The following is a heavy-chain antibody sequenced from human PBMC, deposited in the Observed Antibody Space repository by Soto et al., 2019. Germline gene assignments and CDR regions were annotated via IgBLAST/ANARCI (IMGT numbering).Heavy chain of an antibody. V-gene: IGHV4-59*01. CDR1: GGSLSNYY. J-gene: IGHJ2*01. Sequence: PSETLSLTCAVSGGSLSNYYWSWIRQPPGKGLEWIGYIYDSGSTNYNPSLKSRVTISIDTSKNQFSLKLTSVTAADTAVYYCARVGEDRVGTGNWYFDLWGRGSLVTVS. CDR3: ARVGEDRVGTGNWYFDL. CDR2: IYDSGST. D-gene: IGHD1-26*01.